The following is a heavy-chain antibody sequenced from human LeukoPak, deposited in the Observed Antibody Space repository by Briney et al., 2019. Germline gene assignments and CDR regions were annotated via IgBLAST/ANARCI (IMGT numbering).Heavy chain of an antibody. V-gene: IGHV3-23*01. J-gene: IGHJ4*02. CDR1: GFTLSSYA. CDR3: AKDGMATISYYFDY. Sequence: GGSLRLSCAASGFTLSSYAMSWVRQAPGKGLEWVSAISGSGGSTYYADSVKGRFTISRDNSKNTLYLQMNSLGAEDTAVYYCAKDGMATISYYFDYWGQGTLVTVSS. CDR2: ISGSGGST. D-gene: IGHD5-24*01.